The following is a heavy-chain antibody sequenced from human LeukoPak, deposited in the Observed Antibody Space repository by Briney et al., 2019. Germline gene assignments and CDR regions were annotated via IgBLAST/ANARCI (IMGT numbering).Heavy chain of an antibody. D-gene: IGHD2-2*01. CDR1: GGSISSGSYY. CDR2: IHSSGST. CDR3: ARGYCSNITCYVGLFDP. Sequence: SETLSLTCTVSGGSISSGSYYWNWIRQPPGKGLDWIGYIHSSGSTSYNPSLKSRVTISKNTSNNSFSLRLTSVTAADTAVYYCARGYCSNITCYVGLFDPWGQGTLVTVSS. V-gene: IGHV4-61*03. J-gene: IGHJ5*02.